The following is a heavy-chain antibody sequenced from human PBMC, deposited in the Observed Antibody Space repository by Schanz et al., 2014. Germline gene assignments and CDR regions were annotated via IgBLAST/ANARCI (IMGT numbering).Heavy chain of an antibody. CDR2: ISGSSRTI. D-gene: IGHD3-9*01. CDR1: GFSVGNKY. Sequence: QVQVVQSGGGLVKPGGSLRLSCAASGFSVGNKYMNWVRQAPGKGLEWVSYISGSSRTIYYADSMKGRFTVSRDNAENALYLQMNSLRAEDTAVYYCAKAADWPVTRFDPWGQGTLVTVSS. V-gene: IGHV3-11*01. CDR3: AKAADWPVTRFDP. J-gene: IGHJ5*02.